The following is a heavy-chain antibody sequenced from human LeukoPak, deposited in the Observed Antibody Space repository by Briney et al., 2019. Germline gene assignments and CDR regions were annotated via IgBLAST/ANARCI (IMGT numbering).Heavy chain of an antibody. V-gene: IGHV3-11*06. CDR3: VRDKIVGPTTLDF. J-gene: IGHJ4*02. D-gene: IGHD1-26*01. Sequence: GRFTISRDNAKNSLYLQVNTLRAEDTAVYCCVRDKIVGPTTLDFWGQGTLVTVSS.